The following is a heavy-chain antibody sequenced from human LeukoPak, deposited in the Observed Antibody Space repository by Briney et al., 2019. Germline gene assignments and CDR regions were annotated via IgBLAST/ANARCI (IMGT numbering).Heavy chain of an antibody. D-gene: IGHD4-17*01. CDR2: ISWNSGSI. CDR1: GFTFSSYG. J-gene: IGHJ3*02. CDR3: AKEGREGYGDPPGSFDI. V-gene: IGHV3-9*03. Sequence: GGSLRLSCAASGFTFSSYGMHWVRQAPGKGLEWVSGISWNSGSIGYADSVKGRFTISRDNAKNSLYLQMNSLRAEDMALYYCAKEGREGYGDPPGSFDIWGQGTMVTVSS.